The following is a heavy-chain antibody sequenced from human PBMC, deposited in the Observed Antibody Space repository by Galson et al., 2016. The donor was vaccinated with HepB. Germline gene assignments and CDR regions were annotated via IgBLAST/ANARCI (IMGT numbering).Heavy chain of an antibody. CDR1: GFTVSSHY. CDR3: ARSSGWYGYFQH. V-gene: IGHV3-53*01. J-gene: IGHJ1*01. Sequence: SLRLSCAASGFTVSSHYMSWVRQAPGKGLEWVSVIYSAGGTFYADSVKGRLSISRDNSKNTVYLQMNSLRAGDTAVYYCARSSGWYGYFQHWGQGTLVTVSS. CDR2: IYSAGGT. D-gene: IGHD6-19*01.